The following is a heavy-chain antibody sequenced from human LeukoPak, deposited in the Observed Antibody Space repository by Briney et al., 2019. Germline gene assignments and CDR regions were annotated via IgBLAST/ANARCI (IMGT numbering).Heavy chain of an antibody. Sequence: SETLSLTCAVYGGSFSGYYWSWIRQPPGKGLEWIGEINHSGSTNYNPSLKSRVTISVDTSKNQFSLKLSSVTAADTAVYYCARDLYYCDSSGWVHAFDIWGQGTMVTVSS. CDR3: ARDLYYCDSSGWVHAFDI. CDR1: GGSFSGYY. V-gene: IGHV4-34*01. CDR2: INHSGST. D-gene: IGHD3-22*01. J-gene: IGHJ3*02.